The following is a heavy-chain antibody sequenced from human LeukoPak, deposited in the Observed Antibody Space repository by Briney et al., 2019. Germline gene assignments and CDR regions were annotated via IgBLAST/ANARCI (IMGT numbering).Heavy chain of an antibody. D-gene: IGHD2-15*01. CDR1: GYTFTGYY. J-gene: IGHJ4*02. V-gene: IGHV1-2*04. CDR3: ARGYCSGGSCYSDFDY. CDR2: INPNSGGT. Sequence: ASVKVSCKASGYTFTGYYMHWVRQAPGQGLEWMGWINPNSGGTNYAQKFRGWVTMTRDTSISTAYMELSRLRSDDTAVYYCARGYCSGGSCYSDFDYWGQGTLVTVSS.